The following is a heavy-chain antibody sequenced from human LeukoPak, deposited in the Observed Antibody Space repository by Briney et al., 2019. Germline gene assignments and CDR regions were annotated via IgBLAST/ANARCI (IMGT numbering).Heavy chain of an antibody. CDR2: ISAYNGNT. CDR3: ASTVGITFGGRYGMDA. CDR1: GYTFTSYG. D-gene: IGHD3-16*01. V-gene: IGHV1-18*01. J-gene: IGHJ6*02. Sequence: ASVKVSCKASGYTFTSYGISWVRQAPGQGLEWMGWISAYNGNTNYAQKLQGRVTMTTDTSTSTAYMELRSLRPDDTAVYYCASTVGITFGGRYGMDAWGQGTTVTVSS.